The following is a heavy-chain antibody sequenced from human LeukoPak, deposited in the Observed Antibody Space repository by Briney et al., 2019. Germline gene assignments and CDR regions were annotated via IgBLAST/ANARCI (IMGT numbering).Heavy chain of an antibody. V-gene: IGHV3-21*04. CDR3: ARRLGGADVFDI. Sequence: GGSLRLSCAAPGITFSNYNMNWVRQAPGKGLEWISSITSSSSYTFYADSVKGRFTISRDNAKNSLYLQMSSLRAEDTAMYYCARRLGGADVFDIWGQGTMVTVSS. D-gene: IGHD5-12*01. CDR2: ITSSSSYT. J-gene: IGHJ3*02. CDR1: GITFSNYN.